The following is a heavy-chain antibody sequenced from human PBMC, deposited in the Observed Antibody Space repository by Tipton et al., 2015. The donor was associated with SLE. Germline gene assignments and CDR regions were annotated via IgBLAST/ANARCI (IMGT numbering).Heavy chain of an antibody. D-gene: IGHD3-10*01. V-gene: IGHV4-39*01. Sequence: TLSLTCSVSGDSISSSSYYWGWVRQTPGRGLEWIVSLYYDGSTYYNPSLRSRSTISIDTSKNQFSLPLTSVTAADTCVYYCARHDRNLYYYGSGPPPGWFDPWGQGALVTVSS. CDR1: GDSISSSSYY. CDR3: ARHDRNLYYYGSGPPPGWFDP. J-gene: IGHJ5*02. CDR2: LYYDGST.